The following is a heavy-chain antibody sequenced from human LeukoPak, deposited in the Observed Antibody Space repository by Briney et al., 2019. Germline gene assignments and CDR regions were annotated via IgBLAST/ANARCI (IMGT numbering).Heavy chain of an antibody. J-gene: IGHJ4*02. CDR3: ARDYYYDILTGYYVYFDY. CDR1: GYTFTSYG. D-gene: IGHD3-9*01. Sequence: ASVKVPCKASGYTFTSYGISWVRQAPGQGLEWMGWISAYNGNTNYAQKLQGRVTMTTDTSTSTAYMELRSLRSDDTAVYYCARDYYYDILTGYYVYFDYWGQGTLVTVSS. CDR2: ISAYNGNT. V-gene: IGHV1-18*01.